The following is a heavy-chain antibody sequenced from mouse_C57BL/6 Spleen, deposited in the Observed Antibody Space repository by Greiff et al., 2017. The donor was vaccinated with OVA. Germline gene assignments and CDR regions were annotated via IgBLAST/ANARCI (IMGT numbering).Heavy chain of an antibody. J-gene: IGHJ1*03. CDR3: ARRYDYDWWYFDV. D-gene: IGHD2-4*01. Sequence: QVQLQQPGAELVKPGASVKMSCKASGYTFTSYWITWVKQRPGQGLEWIGDIYPGSGSTNYNQKFKSKATLTVDTSSSTAYMQLSSLTSADSAVYYCARRYDYDWWYFDVWGTGTTVTVSS. CDR2: IYPGSGST. CDR1: GYTFTSYW. V-gene: IGHV1-55*01.